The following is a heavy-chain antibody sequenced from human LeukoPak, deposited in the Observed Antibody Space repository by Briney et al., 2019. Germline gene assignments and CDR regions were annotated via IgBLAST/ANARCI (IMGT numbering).Heavy chain of an antibody. CDR2: ISYDGGNK. CDR1: GFTFSSYT. J-gene: IGHJ4*02. Sequence: PGRSLRLSCAASGFTFSSYTMCWVRQAPDKGLEWVAVISYDGGNKDYADSVKGRFTISRDNSKNTLSLQMNSLRPEDTAVYYCARGLKGSNYDILTGPIGAYWGQGTLVTVSS. V-gene: IGHV3-30*04. CDR3: ARGLKGSNYDILTGPIGAY. D-gene: IGHD3-9*01.